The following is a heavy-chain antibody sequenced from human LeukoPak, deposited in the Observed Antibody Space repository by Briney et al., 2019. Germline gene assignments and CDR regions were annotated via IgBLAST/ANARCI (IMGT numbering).Heavy chain of an antibody. CDR1: GFTFSSYA. Sequence: PGGSLRLSCAASGFTFSSYAMSWVRQAPGKGLEWVSAISGSGGSTYYADSVKGRFTISRDNSKNTLYLQMNSLRAEDTAVYYCASPPFNYDFWSGSPLGYYYYGIDVWGQGTTVTVSS. V-gene: IGHV3-23*01. CDR3: ASPPFNYDFWSGSPLGYYYYGIDV. D-gene: IGHD3-3*01. J-gene: IGHJ6*02. CDR2: ISGSGGST.